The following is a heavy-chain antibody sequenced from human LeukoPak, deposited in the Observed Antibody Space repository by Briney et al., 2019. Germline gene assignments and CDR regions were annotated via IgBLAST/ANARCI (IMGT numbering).Heavy chain of an antibody. CDR1: GFTFSSYG. CDR3: ARDRTIDAFDI. D-gene: IGHD1-14*01. J-gene: IGHJ3*02. V-gene: IGHV3-33*01. CDR2: IWYDGSNK. Sequence: GGSLRLSCAASGFTFSSYGMHWVRQAPGKGLEWVAVIWYDGSNKYYADSAKGRFTISRDNSKNTLYLQMNSLRAEDTAVYYCARDRTIDAFDIWGQGTMVTVSS.